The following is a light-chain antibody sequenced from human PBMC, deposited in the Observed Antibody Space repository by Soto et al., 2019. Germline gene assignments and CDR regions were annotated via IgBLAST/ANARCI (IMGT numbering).Light chain of an antibody. CDR2: WAS. Sequence: DIVMTQSPDSLAVSLGEMATINCKSSQGVLHTSSNRFSLAWYHLKPGHPPKLLIYWASVRESGVPDRFSGSGSGTDFTLAIRSLQDDDVAIYYGRQSFSTPTFGQGTKLEIK. J-gene: IGKJ2*01. V-gene: IGKV4-1*01. CDR3: RQSFSTPT. CDR1: QGVLHTSSNRFS.